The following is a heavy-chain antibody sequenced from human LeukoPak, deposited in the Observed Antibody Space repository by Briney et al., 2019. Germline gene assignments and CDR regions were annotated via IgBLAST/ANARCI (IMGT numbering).Heavy chain of an antibody. D-gene: IGHD6-19*01. CDR3: ARGEAGTWGSEDY. CDR1: GGSIGSSSYF. CDR2: LYTSGTT. V-gene: IGHV4-61*02. J-gene: IGHJ4*02. Sequence: SETLSLTCTVSGGSIGSSSYFWSWIRQPAGKGLDYIGRLYTSGTTNYNPSLKSRVTISVDTSKKQFSLKLSSVTAADTAVYYCARGEAGTWGSEDYWGQGTLVTVSS.